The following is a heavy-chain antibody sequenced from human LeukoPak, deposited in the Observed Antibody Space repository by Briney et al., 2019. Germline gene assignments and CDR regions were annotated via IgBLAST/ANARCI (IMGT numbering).Heavy chain of an antibody. Sequence: SATLSLPCAVYGGAFSGYYWSWIRQPPGKGLEWIGEINHSGSTNYNPSLQSRVTISVDTSKNELSLKLSSLTAADTAVYHCARVCCYFDSGSSPNWFDPWGQGTLVTVSS. CDR3: ARVCCYFDSGSSPNWFDP. CDR2: INHSGST. D-gene: IGHD3-10*01. CDR1: GGAFSGYY. V-gene: IGHV4-34*01. J-gene: IGHJ5*02.